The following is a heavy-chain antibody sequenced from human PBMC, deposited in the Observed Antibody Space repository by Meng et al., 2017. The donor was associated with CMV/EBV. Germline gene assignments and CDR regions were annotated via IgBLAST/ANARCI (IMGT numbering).Heavy chain of an antibody. CDR1: GGSISSSSYY. J-gene: IGHJ6*02. D-gene: IGHD5-18*01. CDR2: IYYSGST. Sequence: SETLSLTCTVSGGSISSSSYYWGWIRQPPGKGLEWIGSIYYSGSTYYNPSLKSRVTISVDTSKNQFSLKLSSVTAADTAVYYCARDRAAMDPYYYYYGMDVWGQGTTVTVSS. CDR3: ARDRAAMDPYYYYYGMDV. V-gene: IGHV4-39*07.